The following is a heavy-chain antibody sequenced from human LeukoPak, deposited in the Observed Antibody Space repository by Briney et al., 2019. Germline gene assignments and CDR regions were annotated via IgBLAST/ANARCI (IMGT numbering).Heavy chain of an antibody. CDR2: INSDGSST. V-gene: IGHV3-74*01. D-gene: IGHD3-10*01. J-gene: IGHJ4*02. CDR3: AELTSMVEQY. Sequence: ETLSLTCTISGGSISSSSYYWGWVRQAPGKGLVWVSRINSDGSSTSYADSVKGRFTISRDNAKNTLYLQMNSLRAEDTAVYYCAELTSMVEQYWGQGTLVTVSS. CDR1: GGSISSSSYY.